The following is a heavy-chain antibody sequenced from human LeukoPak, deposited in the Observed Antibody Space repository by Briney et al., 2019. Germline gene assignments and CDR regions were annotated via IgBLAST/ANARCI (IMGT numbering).Heavy chain of an antibody. CDR1: GGSISSPTYH. CDR2: VHYSGST. CDR3: ARLGGYYDPPGY. V-gene: IGHV4-39*01. Sequence: SETLSLTCSVSGGSISSPTYHWAWIRQPPGKGLECIGTVHYSGSTYYSPSLVSRVTISVDTSKNQFFLKLASVTAADTAFYYCARLGGYYDPPGYWGQGTLVTVSS. J-gene: IGHJ4*02. D-gene: IGHD3-10*01.